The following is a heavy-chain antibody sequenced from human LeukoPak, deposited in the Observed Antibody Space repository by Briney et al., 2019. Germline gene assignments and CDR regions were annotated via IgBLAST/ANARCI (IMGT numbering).Heavy chain of an antibody. V-gene: IGHV3-7*01. CDR3: VTGGHYSGS. CDR2: VKPDGSEE. D-gene: IGHD3-3*01. Sequence: GGSLRLSCEASGFTSSSHWMSWVRQAPGKRLEWVATVKPDGSEENYVDSVKGRFTISRDNAKNSLHLQMNSLRAEDTAMYYCVTGGHYSGSWGQGSLVTVSS. J-gene: IGHJ5*02. CDR1: GFTSSSHW.